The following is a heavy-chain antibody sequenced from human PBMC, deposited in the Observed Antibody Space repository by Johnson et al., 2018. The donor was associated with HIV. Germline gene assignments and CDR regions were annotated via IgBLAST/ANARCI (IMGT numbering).Heavy chain of an antibody. CDR3: ARRFYDSSGAGFDI. CDR1: GFTFSTYA. D-gene: IGHD3-22*01. V-gene: IGHV3-64*01. CDR2: ISNNGGST. J-gene: IGHJ3*02. Sequence: VQLVESGGGLVQPGRSLRLSCAASGFTFSTYAIHWVRQAPGKGLEYVSAISNNGGSTYYANSVKGRFTISRDNSKNTLYLQMGSLRAEDMAVYYCARRFYDSSGAGFDIWGQGTMVTVSS.